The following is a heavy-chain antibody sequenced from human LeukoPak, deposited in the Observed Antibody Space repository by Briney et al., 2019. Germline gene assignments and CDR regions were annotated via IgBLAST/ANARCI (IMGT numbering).Heavy chain of an antibody. J-gene: IGHJ4*02. CDR2: INAKNGDT. V-gene: IGHV1-18*01. CDR1: GYTFTIYG. D-gene: IGHD3-3*01. CDR3: ARDLVSYYDFWSGYYQLHTRPWDAVY. Sequence: ASVKVSCKASGYTFTIYGISWVRQAPGQGLEWMGWINAKNGDTKYAQKFQGRVTMTTDTSTSTAYIELRSLRSDDTAVYYCARDLVSYYDFWSGYYQLHTRPWDAVYWGQGTLVTVSS.